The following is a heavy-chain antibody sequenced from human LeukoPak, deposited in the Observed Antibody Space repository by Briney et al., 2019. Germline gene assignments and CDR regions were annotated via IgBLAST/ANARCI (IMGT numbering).Heavy chain of an antibody. Sequence: GASVKVSCKASGYSFTGHYMHWVRQAPGQGLEWMGWINPKSGGTNYAQKFQGRVTMTRDTSISTAYMDMSSLRSDDTAVYYCARGYSSGWYGANDAFDIWGQGTMVTVSS. CDR3: ARGYSSGWYGANDAFDI. CDR2: INPKSGGT. D-gene: IGHD6-19*01. J-gene: IGHJ3*02. V-gene: IGHV1-2*02. CDR1: GYSFTGHY.